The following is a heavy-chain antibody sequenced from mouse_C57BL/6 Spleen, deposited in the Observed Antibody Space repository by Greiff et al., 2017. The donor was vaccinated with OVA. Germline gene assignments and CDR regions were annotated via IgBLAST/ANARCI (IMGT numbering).Heavy chain of an antibody. D-gene: IGHD4-1*01. CDR3: ARRGTGTDFDY. Sequence: VQLVESGAELVKPGASVKISCKASGYAFSSYWMNWVKQRPGKGLEWIGQIYPGDGDTNYNGKFKGKATLTADKSSSTAYMQLSSLTSEDSAVYFCARRGTGTDFDYWGQGTTLTVSS. J-gene: IGHJ2*01. CDR2: IYPGDGDT. CDR1: GYAFSSYW. V-gene: IGHV1-80*01.